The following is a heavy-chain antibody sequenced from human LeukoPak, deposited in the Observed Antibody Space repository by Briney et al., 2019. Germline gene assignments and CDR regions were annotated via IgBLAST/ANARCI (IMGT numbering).Heavy chain of an antibody. V-gene: IGHV3-7*01. D-gene: IGHD1-1*01. CDR3: ARWRGRQSEFDY. J-gene: IGHJ4*02. CDR2: IKEDESDE. CDR1: GFTFSSYW. Sequence: GGFLRLSCEASGFTFSSYWMSWVRQAPGKGLEWVAHIKEDESDEYYVDSVRGRFTASRDNAKNSVNLQMTSLRVEDTAVYYCARWRGRQSEFDYWGQGTLVTVSS.